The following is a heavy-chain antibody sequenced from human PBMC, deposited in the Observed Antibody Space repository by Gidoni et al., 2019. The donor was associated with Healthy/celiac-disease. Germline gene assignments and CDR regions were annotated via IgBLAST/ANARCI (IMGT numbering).Heavy chain of an antibody. CDR3: AREGISPTDYFDY. Sequence: EVQLVESGGGLVKPGGSLRLSCAASGFTFSSYSRNWVRQAPGKGRGWVSSISSSSSYIDYADSVKGRFTISRDNAKNSLYLQMNSLRAEDTAVYYCAREGISPTDYFDYWGQGTLVTVSS. CDR2: ISSSSSYI. D-gene: IGHD1-1*01. CDR1: GFTFSSYS. V-gene: IGHV3-21*01. J-gene: IGHJ4*02.